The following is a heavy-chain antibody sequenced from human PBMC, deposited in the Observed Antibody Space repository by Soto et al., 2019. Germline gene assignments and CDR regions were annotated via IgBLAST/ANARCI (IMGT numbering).Heavy chain of an antibody. CDR1: GFTFSNYW. CDR2: IRGDGSSK. CDR3: ARDYYMDV. Sequence: EVQLVESGGGLVQPGGSLRLSCAASGFTFSNYWMHWVRQVPGKGLVWVSRIRGDGSSKSYADSVKGRFTISRDKAKNTLYLQMNSLRGEDTAVYYCARDYYMDVWGQGTTVTVSS. J-gene: IGHJ6*03. V-gene: IGHV3-74*01.